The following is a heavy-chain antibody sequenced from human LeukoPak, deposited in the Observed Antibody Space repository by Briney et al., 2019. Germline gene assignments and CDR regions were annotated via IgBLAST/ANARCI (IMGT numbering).Heavy chain of an antibody. CDR3: AAYINWVAGDV. Sequence: GGSLRLSCAASGFTFSESWMSWVRQVPGQGLEWVAHINHEGGGIQYVDSVKGRFTISRDNAKGSVHLQMNSLRAEDTAICHCAAYINWVAGDVWGQGTTVIVSS. CDR2: INHEGGGI. V-gene: IGHV3-7*01. J-gene: IGHJ6*02. CDR1: GFTFSESW. D-gene: IGHD1-1*01.